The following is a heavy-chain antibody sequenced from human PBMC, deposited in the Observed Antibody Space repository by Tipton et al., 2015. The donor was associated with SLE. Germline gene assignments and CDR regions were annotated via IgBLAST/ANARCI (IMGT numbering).Heavy chain of an antibody. CDR2: IYYSGST. V-gene: IGHV4-59*02. Sequence: TLSLTCTVSGGSVSSYYWSWIRQPPREGLEWIGYIYYSGSTYYNPSLKSRATISVDTSKNQFSLKLRSVTAADTAVYYCARDGPYYDFWSGMGAFDIWGQGTMVTVSS. J-gene: IGHJ3*02. CDR1: GGSVSSYY. D-gene: IGHD3-3*01. CDR3: ARDGPYYDFWSGMGAFDI.